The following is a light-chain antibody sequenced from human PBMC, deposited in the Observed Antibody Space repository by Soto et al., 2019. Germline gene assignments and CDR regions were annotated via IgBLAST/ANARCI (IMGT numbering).Light chain of an antibody. J-gene: IGLJ1*01. V-gene: IGLV2-23*02. Sequence: QSVLTQPASVSGSPGQSITISCTGTSSDVGSYNLVSWYQQNPGKAPKLMIYVVTKRPSGVSNRFSGSKSGNTASLTISGLQAEDEADYYCCSYAGSSFYVFGTGTKVTVL. CDR2: VVT. CDR1: SSDVGSYNL. CDR3: CSYAGSSFYV.